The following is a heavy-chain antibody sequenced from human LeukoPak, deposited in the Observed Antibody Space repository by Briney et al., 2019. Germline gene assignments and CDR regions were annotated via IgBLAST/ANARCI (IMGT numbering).Heavy chain of an antibody. J-gene: IGHJ1*01. Sequence: PGGSLRLSCAASGFTVSRHYMSWVRQTPGKGLEWVSIIYSPDGTYYADSVKGRFTISRDNSKNTVYLQMNSLRVEDTAVYYCARATPFYYGGIDDYYLEYFHHWGQGTLVTVSS. CDR3: ARATPFYYGGIDDYYLEYFHH. CDR2: IYSPDGT. D-gene: IGHD3-22*01. V-gene: IGHV3-53*01. CDR1: GFTVSRHY.